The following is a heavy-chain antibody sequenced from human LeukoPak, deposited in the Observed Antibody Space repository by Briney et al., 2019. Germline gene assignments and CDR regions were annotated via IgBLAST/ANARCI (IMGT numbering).Heavy chain of an antibody. D-gene: IGHD6-13*01. CDR1: KFTFSTYL. V-gene: IGHV3-7*03. CDR3: AREGAAAGAYFDY. CDR2: IKQDGSEK. J-gene: IGHJ4*02. Sequence: GGSLRLSCAASKFTFSTYLMTWVRQAPGKGLEWVANIKQDGSEKYYVDSVKGRFTISRDNAKNSLYLQMNSLRAEDTAVYYCAREGAAAGAYFDYWGQGTLVTVSS.